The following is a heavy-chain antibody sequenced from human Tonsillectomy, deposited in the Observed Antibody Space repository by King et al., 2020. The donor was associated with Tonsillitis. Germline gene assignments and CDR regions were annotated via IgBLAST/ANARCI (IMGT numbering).Heavy chain of an antibody. CDR3: ARRRYYYDITDYHYYYYMDV. CDR2: IYYSGST. D-gene: IGHD3-22*01. V-gene: IGHV4-59*08. J-gene: IGHJ6*03. Sequence: VQLQESGPGLVKPSETLSLTCTVSGGSISSDYWSWIRQPPGKGLEWIGYIYYSGSTNYNPSLKSRVTISVDTSKNQFSLKLSSVTAADTAVYYCARRRYYYDITDYHYYYYMDVWGKGTTVTVSS. CDR1: GGSISSDY.